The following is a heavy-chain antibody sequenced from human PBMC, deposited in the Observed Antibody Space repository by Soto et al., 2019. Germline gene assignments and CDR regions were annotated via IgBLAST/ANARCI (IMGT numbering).Heavy chain of an antibody. CDR3: ASGFSGGAADWFDP. Sequence: QVQLVQSGAEVKKPGASVKVSCKASGYTFTSYAMHWVRQAPGQRLEWMGWINAGNGNTKYSQKFQGRVTITRDTYASTDYMELSSLRSEDKAVYYCASGFSGGAADWFDPWGQGTLVTVSS. CDR1: GYTFTSYA. CDR2: INAGNGNT. V-gene: IGHV1-3*01. D-gene: IGHD2-15*01. J-gene: IGHJ5*02.